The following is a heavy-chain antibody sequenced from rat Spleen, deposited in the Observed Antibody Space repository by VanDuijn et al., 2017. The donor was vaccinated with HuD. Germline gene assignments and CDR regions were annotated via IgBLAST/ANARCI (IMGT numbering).Heavy chain of an antibody. Sequence: EVQLVESGGGLVQPGRSLKLSCAASGFTFSPFAMAWVRQAPKKGLEWVATITSGGSNTYYPDSVKGRFTISRDNAKSTLYLQMNSLRSEDTATYYCTRERDVYYGLDWYFDFWGPGTMVTVSS. CDR1: GFTFSPFA. J-gene: IGHJ1*01. CDR3: TRERDVYYGLDWYFDF. CDR2: ITSGGSNT. V-gene: IGHV5-46*01. D-gene: IGHD1-6*01.